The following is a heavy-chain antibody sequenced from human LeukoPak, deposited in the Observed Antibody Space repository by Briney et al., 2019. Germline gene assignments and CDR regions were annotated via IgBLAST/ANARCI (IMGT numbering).Heavy chain of an antibody. V-gene: IGHV4-61*03. CDR2: FYNSGRS. D-gene: IGHD5-24*01. CDR3: ARDPDGYKFFDY. Sequence: SQTLSLTCTVSGGSISSGDYYWSWIRQPRGKGLEWIGYFYNSGRSTYNPSLKSRVTISADTSKNHFSLKLNSVTTADTAVYYCARDPDGYKFFDYWGRGSPVTVSS. J-gene: IGHJ4*02. CDR1: GGSISSGDYY.